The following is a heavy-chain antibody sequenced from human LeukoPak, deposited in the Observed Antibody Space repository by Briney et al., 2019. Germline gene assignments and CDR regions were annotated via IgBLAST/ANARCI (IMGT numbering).Heavy chain of an antibody. CDR3: ARDAALYQLFDY. D-gene: IGHD1-1*01. Sequence: PGGSLRLSCAASGFTFSSYWMTWVRQAPGKGLEWVANMNQDGSEKYYVDSVKGRFTISRDNAKNSLYLQMNSLRAEDTAVYYCARDAALYQLFDYWGQGTLVTVSS. V-gene: IGHV3-7*01. J-gene: IGHJ4*02. CDR1: GFTFSSYW. CDR2: MNQDGSEK.